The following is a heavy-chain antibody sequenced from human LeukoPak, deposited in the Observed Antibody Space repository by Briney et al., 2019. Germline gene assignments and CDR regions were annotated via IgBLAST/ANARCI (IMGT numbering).Heavy chain of an antibody. J-gene: IGHJ4*02. CDR2: IYYSGIT. CDR1: GGSISSGDYY. V-gene: IGHV4-30-4*01. Sequence: PSETLSLTCTVSGGSISSGDYYWSWIRQPPGKGLEWIGYIYYSGITYYNPSLQSRTTISLDTSENQFSLKLSSVTAADTAVYYCAREATTPDYVWGSYRYRDDPRGGFDYWGQGTLVTVSS. D-gene: IGHD3-16*02. CDR3: AREATTPDYVWGSYRYRDDPRGGFDY.